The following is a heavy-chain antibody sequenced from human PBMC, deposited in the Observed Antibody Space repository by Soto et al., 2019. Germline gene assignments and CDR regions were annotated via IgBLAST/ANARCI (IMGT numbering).Heavy chain of an antibody. J-gene: IGHJ4*02. V-gene: IGHV3-48*01. CDR1: GFTFSSYS. CDR3: ARLTGTSDLHFAYFDY. CDR2: ISSSSSTI. Sequence: PGGSLRLSCAASGFTFSSYSMNWVRQAPGKGLEWVSYISSSSSTIYYADSVKGRFTISRDNAKNSLYLQMNSLRAEDTAVYYCARLTGTSDLHFAYFDYWGQGTLVTVSS. D-gene: IGHD1-7*01.